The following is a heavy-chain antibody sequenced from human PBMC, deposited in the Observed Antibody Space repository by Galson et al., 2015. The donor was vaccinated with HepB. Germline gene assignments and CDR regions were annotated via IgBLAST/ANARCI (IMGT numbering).Heavy chain of an antibody. Sequence: SLRLSCAASGFSFSRYSMNWVRQAPGKGLEWVSYIAHSGAIVYADSVQGRFSISGDNAKNSLYLQMNSLRDEDTAVYYCARDARFDFDFWFDLWGQGTLVTVSS. CDR3: ARDARFDFDFWFDL. CDR1: GFSFSRYS. V-gene: IGHV3-48*02. D-gene: IGHD3-9*01. CDR2: IAHSGAI. J-gene: IGHJ5*02.